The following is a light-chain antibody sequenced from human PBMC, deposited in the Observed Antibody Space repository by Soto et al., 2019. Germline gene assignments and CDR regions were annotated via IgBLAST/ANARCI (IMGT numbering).Light chain of an antibody. CDR2: WAS. CDR3: QQYYSTPPFT. J-gene: IGKJ3*01. CDR1: QSVLYSSNNKNY. Sequence: DIVMTQSPDSLAVSLGERATINCKSSQSVLYSSNNKNYLAWYQQKPGQPPKLLIYWASTRESGVPERFSDSGSQTDSPLTISSLQAEDVAVYYCQQYYSTPPFTFGPGTKVDIK. V-gene: IGKV4-1*01.